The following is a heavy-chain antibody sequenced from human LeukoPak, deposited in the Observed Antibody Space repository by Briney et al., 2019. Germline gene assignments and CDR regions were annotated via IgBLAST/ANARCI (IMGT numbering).Heavy chain of an antibody. CDR3: ARVSGYDWESLYDY. D-gene: IGHD5-12*01. CDR1: GGSISSYY. V-gene: IGHV4-59*01. CDR2: IFYSGST. Sequence: SETLSLTCTVSGGSISSYYWSWVRQPPGKGLEWIGYIFYSGSTNYNPSLMSRVTISVAPSKNQFSLNLNSVAAADTAVYYFARVSGYDWESLYDYWGQGTLVTVSS. J-gene: IGHJ4*02.